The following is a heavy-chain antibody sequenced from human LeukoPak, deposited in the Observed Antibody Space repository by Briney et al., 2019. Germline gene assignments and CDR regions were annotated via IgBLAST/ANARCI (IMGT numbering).Heavy chain of an antibody. CDR3: AKDPPARITMIVAY. CDR2: VRGSGTNA. J-gene: IGHJ4*02. V-gene: IGHV3-23*01. CDR1: GFTFSSYG. Sequence: GGSLRLSCAASGFTFSSYGMHWVRQAPGKGLEWVSSVRGSGTNAIYADSVKGRFTISRDNSENSLYLQMNSLGAEDTAVYYCAKDPPARITMIVAYWGQGTLVTVSS. D-gene: IGHD3-22*01.